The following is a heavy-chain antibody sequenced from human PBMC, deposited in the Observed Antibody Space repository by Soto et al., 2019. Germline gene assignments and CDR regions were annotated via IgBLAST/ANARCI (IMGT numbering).Heavy chain of an antibody. J-gene: IGHJ4*02. CDR1: GGSISSYY. D-gene: IGHD4-17*01. CDR3: ARHRARESSTVTSYYFDY. V-gene: IGHV4-59*08. CDR2: IYYSGST. Sequence: SETLSLTCTVSGGSISSYYWSWIRQPPGKGLEWIGYIYYSGSTNYNPSLKSRVTISVDTSKNQFSLKLSSVTAADTAVYYCARHRARESSTVTSYYFDYWGQGTLVTVSS.